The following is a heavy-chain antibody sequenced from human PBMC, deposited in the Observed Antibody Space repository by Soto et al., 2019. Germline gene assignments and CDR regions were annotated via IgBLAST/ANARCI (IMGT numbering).Heavy chain of an antibody. Sequence: LSLTCTVSGGSISSYYWSWIRQPAGKGLEWIGRIYTSGSTNYNPSLKSRVLMSVDTSKNQFSLKLNSVTAADTAVYYCAREYSSSSGRTLDIWGQGTMVTVSS. D-gene: IGHD6-6*01. V-gene: IGHV4-4*07. CDR2: IYTSGST. J-gene: IGHJ3*02. CDR3: AREYSSSSGRTLDI. CDR1: GGSISSYY.